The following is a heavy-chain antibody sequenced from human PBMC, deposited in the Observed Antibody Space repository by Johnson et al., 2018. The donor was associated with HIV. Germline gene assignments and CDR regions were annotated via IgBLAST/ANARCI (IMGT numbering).Heavy chain of an antibody. CDR3: AKEQLLRAFDI. J-gene: IGHJ3*02. CDR2: IRYDGSNK. D-gene: IGHD2-15*01. CDR1: GFTFSSYG. Sequence: QVQLVESGGGVVQPGRSLRLSCAASGFTFSSYGMHWVRQAPGKGLEWVAFIRYDGSNKYYADSVKGRFTISRDNSKNTLYLQMNSLRAEDTAGYYCAKEQLLRAFDIWGQGTMVTVSS. V-gene: IGHV3-30*02.